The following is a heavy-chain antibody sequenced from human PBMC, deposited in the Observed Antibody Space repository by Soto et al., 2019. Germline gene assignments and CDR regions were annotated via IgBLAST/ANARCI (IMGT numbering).Heavy chain of an antibody. J-gene: IGHJ6*02. D-gene: IGHD4-17*01. CDR2: ISYDGSNK. Sequence: GGSLRLSCAASGFTFSSYAMHWVRQAPGKGLEWVAVISYDGSNKYYADSVKGRFTISRDNSKNTLYLQMNSLRAEDTAVYYCARDRGTVKDPYYYYGMDVWGQGTTVTVSS. CDR3: ARDRGTVKDPYYYYGMDV. V-gene: IGHV3-30-3*01. CDR1: GFTFSSYA.